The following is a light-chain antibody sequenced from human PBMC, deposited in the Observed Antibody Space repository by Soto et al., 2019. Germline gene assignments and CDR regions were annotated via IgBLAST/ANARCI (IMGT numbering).Light chain of an antibody. J-gene: IGLJ2*01. CDR3: SSYEGSNNLL. Sequence: QSALTQPPSASGSPGQSVTISCTGTSSDVGGYSYVSWYQQHPGKAPKLMIYEVSKRPSGVPDRFSGSKSGNTAFLTVSGIQAEDEADYYCSSYEGSNNLLFGGGTKLTVL. CDR2: EVS. V-gene: IGLV2-8*01. CDR1: SSDVGGYSY.